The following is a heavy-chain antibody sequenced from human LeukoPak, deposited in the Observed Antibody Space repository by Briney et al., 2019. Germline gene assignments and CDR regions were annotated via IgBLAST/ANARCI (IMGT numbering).Heavy chain of an antibody. CDR3: ARDTVTTSH. D-gene: IGHD4-17*01. J-gene: IGHJ4*02. Sequence: GSLRLSCAASGSTFSSYWMAWVRQTPGKGLEWVANIKHDASEKYYVDSVKGRFTISRDNAQNSFYLQMNSLRAEDTAVYYCARDTVTTSHWGQGTLVTVSS. CDR1: GSTFSSYW. CDR2: IKHDASEK. V-gene: IGHV3-7*01.